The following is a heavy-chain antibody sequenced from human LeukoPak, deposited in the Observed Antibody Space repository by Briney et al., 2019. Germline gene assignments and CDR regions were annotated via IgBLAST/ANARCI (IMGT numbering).Heavy chain of an antibody. J-gene: IGHJ4*02. CDR1: EFTFSSYA. CDR3: AKDRRACSSSSCYYRFDY. D-gene: IGHD2-2*01. CDR2: ISDSGGST. Sequence: QSGGSLRLSCAASEFTFSSYAMSWVRQAPGKGLEWVSAISDSGGSTYYADSVKGRFTVSRGNSKNTMYLQMNSLRAEDTAVYYCAKDRRACSSSSCYYRFDYWGQGTLVTVSS. V-gene: IGHV3-23*01.